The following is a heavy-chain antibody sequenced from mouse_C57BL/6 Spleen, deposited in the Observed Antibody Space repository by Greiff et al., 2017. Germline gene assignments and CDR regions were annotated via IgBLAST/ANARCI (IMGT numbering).Heavy chain of an antibody. Sequence: QQSCKASGYTFTSYWMHWVKQRPGQGLEWIGEIDPSDSYTNYNQKFKGKSTLTVDKSSSTAYMQLSSLTSEDSAVYYCARSGNSTGYYFDYWGQGTTLTVSS. D-gene: IGHD4-1*02. CDR2: IDPSDSYT. J-gene: IGHJ2*01. V-gene: IGHV1-69*01. CDR3: ARSGNSTGYYFDY. CDR1: GYTFTSYW.